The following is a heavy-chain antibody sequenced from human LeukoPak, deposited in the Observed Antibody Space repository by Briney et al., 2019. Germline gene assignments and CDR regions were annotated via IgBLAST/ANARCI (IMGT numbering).Heavy chain of an antibody. V-gene: IGHV3-21*01. CDR1: GFTFSSYA. CDR3: VRDRHWLAFDY. CDR2: ISSSKTFI. J-gene: IGHJ4*02. Sequence: GGSLRLSCAASGFTFSSYAMSWVRQAPGKGLEWLSCISSSKTFIHYADSVRGRFTSSRDNAKNSVYLQMNSLRAEDTAVYYCVRDRHWLAFDYWGQGTLVTVSS. D-gene: IGHD6-19*01.